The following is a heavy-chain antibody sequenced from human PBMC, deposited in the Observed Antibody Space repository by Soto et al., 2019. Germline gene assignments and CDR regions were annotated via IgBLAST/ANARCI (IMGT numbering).Heavy chain of an antibody. D-gene: IGHD3-22*01. J-gene: IGHJ1*01. CDR3: ARDRVESGYPEYFQH. CDR2: ISYDGSNK. CDR1: EFTFNSYG. V-gene: IGHV3-30*03. Sequence: PGGSLRLSCRASEFTFNSYGMHWVRQAPGKGLEWVAVISYDGSNKYYADSVKGRFTISRDNSKNTLYLQMNSLRAEDTAVYYCARDRVESGYPEYFQHWGQGTRVTVSS.